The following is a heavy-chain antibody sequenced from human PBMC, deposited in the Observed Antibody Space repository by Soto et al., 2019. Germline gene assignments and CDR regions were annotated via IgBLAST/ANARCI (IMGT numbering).Heavy chain of an antibody. V-gene: IGHV4-30-2*01. CDR1: GGSVHTAGYS. CDR3: ARVPIYYDSRGYYHYGTFDI. CDR2: IYPSGSA. Sequence: NPSETLSLTCDVSGGSVHTAGYSWRWIRQPPGKGLEWIGYIYPSGSAYYNPSLKSRVTISLDRSNNPFSLKLISVTAADTAVYYCARVPIYYDSRGYYHYGTFDIWGQGTMVTVSS. J-gene: IGHJ3*02. D-gene: IGHD3-22*01.